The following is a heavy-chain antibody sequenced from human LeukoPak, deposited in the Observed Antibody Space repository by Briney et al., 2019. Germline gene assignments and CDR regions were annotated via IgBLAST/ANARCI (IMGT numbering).Heavy chain of an antibody. J-gene: IGHJ4*02. V-gene: IGHV3-30*04. D-gene: IGHD3-16*01. Sequence: GGSLRLSCAASGFTFSSYAMHWVRQAPGKGLEWVAVISYDGSNKYYADSVKGRFTISRDNSKNTLYLQMNSLRAEDTAVYYCARDLYATGFDYWGQGTLVTVSS. CDR2: ISYDGSNK. CDR1: GFTFSSYA. CDR3: ARDLYATGFDY.